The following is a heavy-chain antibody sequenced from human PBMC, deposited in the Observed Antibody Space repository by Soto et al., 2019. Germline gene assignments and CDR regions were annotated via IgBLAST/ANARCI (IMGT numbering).Heavy chain of an antibody. D-gene: IGHD3-22*01. CDR3: ARDRQLYYYDSSGHNAFDI. J-gene: IGHJ3*02. Sequence: PSETLSLTCTVSGGSISSYYWSWIRQPAGKGLEWIGRIYTSGSTNCNPSLKSRVTMSVDTSKNQFSLKLSSVTAADTAVYYCARDRQLYYYDSSGHNAFDIWGQGTMVTVSS. CDR2: IYTSGST. CDR1: GGSISSYY. V-gene: IGHV4-4*07.